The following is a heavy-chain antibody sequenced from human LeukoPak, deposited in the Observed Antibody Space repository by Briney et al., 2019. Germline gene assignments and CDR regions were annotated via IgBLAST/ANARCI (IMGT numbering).Heavy chain of an antibody. CDR1: GFTFSNYW. V-gene: IGHV3-7*03. CDR2: IKPDGNRK. D-gene: IGHD4-23*01. CDR3: ARGLIWATTVVTPFFDN. Sequence: GGSLRLSCAASGFTFSNYWMSWVRQAPGKGLEWVANIKPDGNRKYYVDSVKGRFTISRDNSKNTLYLQMNSLRAEDTAVYYCARGLIWATTVVTPFFDNWGQGTLVTVSS. J-gene: IGHJ4*02.